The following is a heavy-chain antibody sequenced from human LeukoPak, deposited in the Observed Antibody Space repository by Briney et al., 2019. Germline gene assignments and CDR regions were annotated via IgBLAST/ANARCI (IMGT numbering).Heavy chain of an antibody. CDR2: ISAYNGNT. D-gene: IGHD2-2*01. J-gene: IGHJ6*02. CDR3: ARDGGGVPVPAAIFYYGMDV. CDR1: GYTFTSYG. V-gene: IGHV1-18*01. Sequence: ASVKVSCKASGYTFTSYGISWVRQAPGQGLEWMGWISAYNGNTNYAQKLQGRVTMTRDTSTSTVYMELSSLRSEDTAVYYCARDGGGVPVPAAIFYYGMDVWGQGTTVTVSS.